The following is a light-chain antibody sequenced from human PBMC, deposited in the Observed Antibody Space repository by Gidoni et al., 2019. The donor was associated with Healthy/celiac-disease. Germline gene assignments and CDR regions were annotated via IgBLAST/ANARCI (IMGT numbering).Light chain of an antibody. CDR2: AAS. CDR1: QSISSY. J-gene: IGKJ1*01. Sequence: DMEMTRCPSSLSASLGDRVTVTCRASQSISSYLDWYQQKPGKAPKLLIYAASTLQSGVPSRFSGSGSGTDFTLTISSLQPEDFATYYCQQSYSTPWTFGQGTKVEIK. CDR3: QQSYSTPWT. V-gene: IGKV1-39*01.